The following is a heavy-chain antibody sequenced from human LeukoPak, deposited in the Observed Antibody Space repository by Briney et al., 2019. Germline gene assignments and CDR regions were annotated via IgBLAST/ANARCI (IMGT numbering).Heavy chain of an antibody. Sequence: AXVKVSCKVSGYTLTELSMHWVRRAPGKGLEWMGGFDAEDGETIYAQKFQGRVTMTEDTSTDTAYMELSSLRSEDTAVYYCATDHYDFWSGYSFWGQGTLVTVSS. V-gene: IGHV1-24*01. CDR1: GYTLTELS. CDR3: ATDHYDFWSGYSF. D-gene: IGHD3-3*01. J-gene: IGHJ4*02. CDR2: FDAEDGET.